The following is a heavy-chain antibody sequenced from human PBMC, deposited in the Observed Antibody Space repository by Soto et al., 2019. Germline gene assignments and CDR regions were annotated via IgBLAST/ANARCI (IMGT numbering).Heavy chain of an antibody. CDR1: GGSISSSSYY. Sequence: SETLSLTCTVSGGSISSSSYYWGWIRQPPGKGLEWIGSIYYSGSTYYNPSLKSRVSISVDTSKNQFSLKLSSVTAADTAVYFCAREDDGGDRDYYGLDVWGQGTTVTVSS. V-gene: IGHV4-39*02. CDR3: AREDDGGDRDYYGLDV. CDR2: IYYSGST. D-gene: IGHD2-21*02. J-gene: IGHJ6*02.